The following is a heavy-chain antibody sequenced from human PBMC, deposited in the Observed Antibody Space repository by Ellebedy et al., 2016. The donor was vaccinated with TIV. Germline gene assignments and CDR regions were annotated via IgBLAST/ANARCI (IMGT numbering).Heavy chain of an antibody. CDR3: ARDFPAHGVCDN. V-gene: IGHV7-4-1*02. CDR1: GYSFNTNA. J-gene: IGHJ4*02. Sequence: AASVKVSCKGSGYSFNTNAMIWVRQAPGRGLEWMGWINTATGSPTYAQGFTGRFVFSLDTSFTTSYLEITSLEAEDTAVYFCARDFPAHGVCDNWGQGTLVTVSS. CDR2: INTATGSP. D-gene: IGHD5-24*01.